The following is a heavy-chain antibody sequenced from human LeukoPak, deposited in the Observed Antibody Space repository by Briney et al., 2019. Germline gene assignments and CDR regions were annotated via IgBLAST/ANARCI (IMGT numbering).Heavy chain of an antibody. CDR3: ARDRGSSSWYNSLTNWFDP. J-gene: IGHJ5*02. CDR2: ISAYNGNT. V-gene: IGHV1-18*01. Sequence: ASVKVSCKASGYAFTSYGISWVRQAPGQGLEWMGWISAYNGNTNYAQKLQGRVTMTTDTSTSTAYMELRSLRSDDTAVYYCARDRGSSSWYNSLTNWFDPWGQGTLVTVSS. CDR1: GYAFTSYG. D-gene: IGHD6-13*01.